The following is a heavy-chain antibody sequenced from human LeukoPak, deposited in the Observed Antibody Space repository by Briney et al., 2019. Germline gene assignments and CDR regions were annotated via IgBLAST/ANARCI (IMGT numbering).Heavy chain of an antibody. J-gene: IGHJ5*02. D-gene: IGHD3-10*01. CDR1: GGTFSSYA. CDR3: ARDPYYYGSGQTVDRFDP. Sequence: ASVKVSCKASGGTFSSYAISWVRQAPGQGLEWMGGIIPIFGTANYAQKFQGRVTITADKSTSTAYMELSSLRSEDTAVYYCARDPYYYGSGQTVDRFDPWGQGTLVTVSS. V-gene: IGHV1-69*06. CDR2: IIPIFGTA.